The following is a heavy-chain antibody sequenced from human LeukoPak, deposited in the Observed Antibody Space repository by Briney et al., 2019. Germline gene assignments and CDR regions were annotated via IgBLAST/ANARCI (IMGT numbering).Heavy chain of an antibody. D-gene: IGHD3-9*01. CDR1: GFTFSSYG. CDR3: ASLRGYDILTGYYKREGDFGY. J-gene: IGHJ4*02. CDR2: IWYDGSNK. Sequence: GGSLRLSCAASGFTFSSYGMRWVRQAPGKGLEWVAVIWYDGSNKYYADSVKGRFTISRDNSKNTLYLQMNSLRAEDTAVYYCASLRGYDILTGYYKREGDFGYWGQGTLVTVSS. V-gene: IGHV3-33*01.